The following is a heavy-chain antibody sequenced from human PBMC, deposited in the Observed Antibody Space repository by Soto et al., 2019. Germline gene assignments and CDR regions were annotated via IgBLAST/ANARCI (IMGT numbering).Heavy chain of an antibody. Sequence: QVQLVQSGAEVKKPGASVKVSCKASGYTCTSYGISWVRQAPGQGLEWMGWISAYNGNTNFAQKLQGRVTMTTETSTSTAYMELRSLRSDDTAVYYCAREREYHWNYNWFDPWGQGTLVTVSS. CDR2: ISAYNGNT. CDR3: AREREYHWNYNWFDP. CDR1: GYTCTSYG. D-gene: IGHD1-7*01. V-gene: IGHV1-18*01. J-gene: IGHJ5*02.